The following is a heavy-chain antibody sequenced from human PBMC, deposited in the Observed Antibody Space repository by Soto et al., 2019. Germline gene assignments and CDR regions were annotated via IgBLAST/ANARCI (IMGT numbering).Heavy chain of an antibody. Sequence: PSETLSLTCTVSGGSISSGDYYWSWIRQPPGKGLEWIGYIYYSGSTYYNPSLKSRVTISVDTSKNQFSLKLSSVTAADTAVYYCARAPYDSSGPDFDYWGQGTLVTVSS. CDR1: GGSISSGDYY. CDR2: IYYSGST. CDR3: ARAPYDSSGPDFDY. V-gene: IGHV4-30-4*01. D-gene: IGHD3-22*01. J-gene: IGHJ4*02.